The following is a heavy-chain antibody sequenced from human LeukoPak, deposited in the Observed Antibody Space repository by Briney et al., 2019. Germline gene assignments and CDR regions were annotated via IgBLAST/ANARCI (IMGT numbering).Heavy chain of an antibody. Sequence: GGSLRLSCAASGFTINDYWMPWVRQAPGKGLVWVSRINSDGTTTNYADSVRGRFTISRDNAKNTLYLQMNSLSAEDTAVYYCARGNTGYGNSDCWGQGTLVTVSS. J-gene: IGHJ4*02. D-gene: IGHD3-9*01. CDR3: ARGNTGYGNSDC. V-gene: IGHV3-74*01. CDR2: INSDGTTT. CDR1: GFTINDYW.